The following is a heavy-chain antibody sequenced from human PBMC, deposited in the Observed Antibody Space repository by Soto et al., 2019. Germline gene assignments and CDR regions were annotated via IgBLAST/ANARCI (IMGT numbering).Heavy chain of an antibody. CDR2: LYWDDDK. J-gene: IGHJ4*02. D-gene: IGHD7-27*01. CDR1: GFSLSTSGVG. V-gene: IGHV2-5*02. CDR3: ARTSVNWGSRGLVDY. Sequence: QITLKESGPTLVKPTQTLTLTCTFSGFSLSTSGVGVGWIRQPPGKALEWLAFLYWDDDKRYSPSLKSRLTITYDTAKNQVLLTMTTMDPVDTATYYCARTSVNWGSRGLVDYWGQGTLVTVAS.